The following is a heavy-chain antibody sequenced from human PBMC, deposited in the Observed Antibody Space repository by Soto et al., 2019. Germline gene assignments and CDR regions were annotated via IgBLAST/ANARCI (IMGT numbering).Heavy chain of an antibody. CDR2: IKFDGITA. D-gene: IGHD2-21*01. Sequence: EVQVVESGGGLVQPGGSLRLSCVASGFTFTAYWMHWVRQAPGQGLVWVSRIKFDGITASYADSVNGRFTISRDNAKNTVYLQMDSLRAEDTGMSYCARGIRNYSGADVGGQGTTVTVSS. V-gene: IGHV3-74*01. CDR1: GFTFTAYW. J-gene: IGHJ6*02. CDR3: ARGIRNYSGADV.